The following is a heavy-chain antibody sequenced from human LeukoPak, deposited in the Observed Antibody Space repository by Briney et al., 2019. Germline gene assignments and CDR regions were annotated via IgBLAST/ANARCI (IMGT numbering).Heavy chain of an antibody. D-gene: IGHD2-2*01. CDR2: TYYRSTWYN. J-gene: IGHJ5*02. V-gene: IGHV6-1*01. CDR1: GDSVSSNSVT. CDR3: ARRLTQYDCFDP. Sequence: SQTLSLTCAISGDSVSSNSVTWNWIRQSPSRGLEWLGRTYYRSTWYNDYAVSVRGRITVNPDTSKNQFSLHLNSVTPEDTAVYYCARRLTQYDCFDPRGQGILVTVSS.